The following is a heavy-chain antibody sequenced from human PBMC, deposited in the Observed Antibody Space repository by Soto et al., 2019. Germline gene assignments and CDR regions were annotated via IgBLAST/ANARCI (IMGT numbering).Heavy chain of an antibody. CDR2: IISVLGTA. D-gene: IGHD6-19*01. CDR3: AKSPFVGQWPPNGFDR. Sequence: QVQLVQSEAEVKKPGSSVKVSCKADGNSFSNYAISWLRQAPGQGLEWVGGIISVLGTAKNAQKFQDRVTITADESTATAYMELSSLRSEDTAIYYSAKSPFVGQWPPNGFDRWGQGTLVTVSS. V-gene: IGHV1-69*01. J-gene: IGHJ5*02. CDR1: GNSFSNYA.